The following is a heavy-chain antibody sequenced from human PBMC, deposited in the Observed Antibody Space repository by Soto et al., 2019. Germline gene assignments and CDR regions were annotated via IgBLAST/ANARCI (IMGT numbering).Heavy chain of an antibody. Sequence: QITLKESGPTLVKPTQTLTLTCTLSGFSLSTSGVGVGWIRQPPGKALDWLALIYWDDDKSYSPSLKSSLTIIKDTSKNQVVLTMTNMDPADTATYYCARSGWYAKYDYWGQGTLVTVSS. CDR3: ARSGWYAKYDY. V-gene: IGHV2-5*02. CDR2: IYWDDDK. J-gene: IGHJ4*02. CDR1: GFSLSTSGVG. D-gene: IGHD6-19*01.